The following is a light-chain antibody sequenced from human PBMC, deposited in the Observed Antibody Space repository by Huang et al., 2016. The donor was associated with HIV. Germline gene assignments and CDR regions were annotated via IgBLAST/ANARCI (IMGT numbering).Light chain of an antibody. CDR2: DAS. J-gene: IGKJ5*01. Sequence: ETVLTQSPATLSLSPGERATLSCRASQSVNSYLAWYQQQPGQTPRLLIYDASNRATCIPARFSGSGSGTDFTLTISSLEPEDFAVYYCQQRKYWPPITFGQGTRLEIK. CDR3: QQRKYWPPIT. V-gene: IGKV3-11*01. CDR1: QSVNSY.